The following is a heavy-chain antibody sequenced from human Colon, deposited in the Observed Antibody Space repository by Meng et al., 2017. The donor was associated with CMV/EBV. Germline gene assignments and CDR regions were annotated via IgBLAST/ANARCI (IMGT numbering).Heavy chain of an antibody. CDR2: IAPMLGLP. CDR1: GGTFNNYA. V-gene: IGHV1-69*04. J-gene: IGHJ4*02. Sequence: SVKVSCKASGGTFNNYAINWVRQAPGQGLEWMGSIAPMLGLPNYAQMFQGRLTIIADKSTSTAYMELSSLRSDDTAVYFCARDCGGPGNGYYCSDCWGQGTLVTVSS. CDR3: ARDCGGPGNGYYCSDC. D-gene: IGHD3-3*01.